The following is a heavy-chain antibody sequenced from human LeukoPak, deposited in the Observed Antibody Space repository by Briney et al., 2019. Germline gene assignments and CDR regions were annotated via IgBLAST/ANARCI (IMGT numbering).Heavy chain of an antibody. CDR1: SYTFTSYG. CDR3: ARLPRGGYLPA. V-gene: IGHV1-18*01. CDR2: ISAYNGIT. J-gene: IGHJ4*02. D-gene: IGHD5-24*01. Sequence: ASVKVSCKASSYTFTSYGISWVRQAPGQGLEWMGWISAYNGITNYAQKFQGRFTMTTDTSTKTAYMELRSLTYDDTAVYYCARLPRGGYLPARGQGTLVTVSS.